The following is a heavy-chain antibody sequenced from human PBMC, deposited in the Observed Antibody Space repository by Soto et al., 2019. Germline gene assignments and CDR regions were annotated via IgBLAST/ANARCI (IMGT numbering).Heavy chain of an antibody. Sequence: ASVKVSCKASGYTFTNFGISWVRQAPGQGLEWMGWISAYNGNTNYAQNFQGRVTMTTDTSTSTAYMELRSLRSDDTAVYYCARMVFLKRVEHTVTDDYWGQGTLVTVSS. CDR2: ISAYNGNT. CDR1: GYTFTNFG. V-gene: IGHV1-18*01. D-gene: IGHD4-17*01. CDR3: ARMVFLKRVEHTVTDDY. J-gene: IGHJ4*02.